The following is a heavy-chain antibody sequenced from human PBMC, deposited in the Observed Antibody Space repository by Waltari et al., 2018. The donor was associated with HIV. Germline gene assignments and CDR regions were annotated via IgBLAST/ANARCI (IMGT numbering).Heavy chain of an antibody. CDR3: ARRKGDYRTAFDI. J-gene: IGHJ3*02. V-gene: IGHV5-51*01. CDR1: GHNFAGYW. CDR2: IYPGDSDA. D-gene: IGHD4-17*01. Sequence: EEKLVQSGAEVKEPGASLKISCKSLGHNFAGYWVGWVRQMPGKGLEWMGVIYPGDSDAVYSPSFQGRVIMSTDSSISTVYLQWSSLRASDTAMYYCARRKGDYRTAFDIWGQGTMVTASS.